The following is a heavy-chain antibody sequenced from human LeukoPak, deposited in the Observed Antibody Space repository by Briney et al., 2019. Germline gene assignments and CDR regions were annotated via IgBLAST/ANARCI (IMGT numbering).Heavy chain of an antibody. Sequence: GGSLRLSCAASGFTFSSYAMSSVRQAPGKGLEWVSAISGSGGSTYYADSVKGRFAISRDNSKNTLYLQMNSLRAEDAAVYYCAKLKGSSGYYAPGFDYWGQGTLVTVSS. CDR2: ISGSGGST. CDR3: AKLKGSSGYYAPGFDY. J-gene: IGHJ4*02. CDR1: GFTFSSYA. D-gene: IGHD3-22*01. V-gene: IGHV3-23*01.